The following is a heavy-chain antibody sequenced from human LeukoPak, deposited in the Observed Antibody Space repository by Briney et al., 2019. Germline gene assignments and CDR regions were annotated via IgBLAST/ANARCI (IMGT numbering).Heavy chain of an antibody. J-gene: IGHJ5*02. Sequence: SETLSLTCAVYGESFRGYYWIWIRHPPGKALERIGEINHSGSTNYNPSLNSRVTISVDTSKNQFSLKLSSVTAADTAVYYCARGYCGGDCSLKNWFDPWGQGTLVTVSS. V-gene: IGHV4-34*01. CDR2: INHSGST. CDR1: GESFRGYY. D-gene: IGHD2-21*02. CDR3: ARGYCGGDCSLKNWFDP.